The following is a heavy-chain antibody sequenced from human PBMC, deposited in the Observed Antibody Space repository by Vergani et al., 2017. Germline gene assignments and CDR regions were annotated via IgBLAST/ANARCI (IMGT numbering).Heavy chain of an antibody. D-gene: IGHD2-21*01. CDR1: GYSIGSGFY. CDR3: ARGNCGVNCPKYNWLAP. CDR2: IHNRGKT. V-gene: IGHV4-38-2*02. J-gene: IGHJ5*02. Sequence: QVRLEESGPGLVKPSETLSLTCSVSGYSIGSGFYWAWIRQSPGEGLQCLTSIHNRGKTYHNPSLKSRVSVSLDTSKNRFSLNLTSVTATDTAVYYCARGNCGVNCPKYNWLAPWGRGILVTVSS.